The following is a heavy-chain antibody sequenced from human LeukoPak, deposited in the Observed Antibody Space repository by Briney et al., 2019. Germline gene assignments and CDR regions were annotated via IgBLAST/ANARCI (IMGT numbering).Heavy chain of an antibody. CDR3: ARAQDYYFDY. CDR1: GGSFSGYY. J-gene: IGHJ4*02. CDR2: INHSGST. V-gene: IGHV4-34*01. Sequence: SETRSLTCAVYGGSFSGYYWSWIRQPPGKWLEWIGEINHSGSTNYNPSLKSRVTISVDTSKNQFSLKLSSVTAADTAVYYCARAQDYYFDYWGQGTLVTVSS. D-gene: IGHD2-15*01.